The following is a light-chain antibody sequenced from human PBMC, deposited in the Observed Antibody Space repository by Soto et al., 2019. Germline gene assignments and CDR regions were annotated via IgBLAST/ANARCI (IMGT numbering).Light chain of an antibody. J-gene: IGKJ4*01. V-gene: IGKV3-11*01. CDR3: QQRSDWPST. Sequence: EIVLTQSPATLSLSLGERATLSCRASQSVSSYLAWYQQKPGQAPRLLIYDASNRATGIPARFSGSGSGTDFTLTISSLEPDEFAVYYCQQRSDWPSTFGGGTKVQIK. CDR1: QSVSSY. CDR2: DAS.